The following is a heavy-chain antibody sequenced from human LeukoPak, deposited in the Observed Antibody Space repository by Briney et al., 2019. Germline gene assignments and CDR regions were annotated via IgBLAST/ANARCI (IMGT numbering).Heavy chain of an antibody. Sequence: PGGSLRLSCAASGFTFSSYGMHWVRQAPGKGLEWVAVIWYDGSNKYYADSVKGRFTISRDNSKNTVDLQMNSLRAEDTAVYYCARDPSFSGSWIVYWGQGTLVTVSS. D-gene: IGHD2-15*01. CDR2: IWYDGSNK. CDR3: ARDPSFSGSWIVY. J-gene: IGHJ4*02. CDR1: GFTFSSYG. V-gene: IGHV3-33*01.